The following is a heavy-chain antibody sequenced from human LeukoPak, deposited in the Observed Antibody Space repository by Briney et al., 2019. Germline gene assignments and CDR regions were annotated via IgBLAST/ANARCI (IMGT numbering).Heavy chain of an antibody. J-gene: IGHJ4*02. CDR1: GFTVSSNY. V-gene: IGHV3-9*01. D-gene: IGHD6-13*01. CDR3: AKALIAAAGAYYFDY. Sequence: PGGSLRLSCAASGFTVSSNYMSWVRQAPGKGLEWVSGISWNSGSIGYADSVKGRFTISRDNAKNSLYLQMNSLRAEDTALYYCAKALIAAAGAYYFDYWGQGTLVTVSS. CDR2: ISWNSGSI.